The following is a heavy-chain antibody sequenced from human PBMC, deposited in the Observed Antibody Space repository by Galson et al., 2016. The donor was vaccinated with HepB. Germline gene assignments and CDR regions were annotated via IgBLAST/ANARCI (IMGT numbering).Heavy chain of an antibody. CDR1: GYSFTSYA. D-gene: IGHD3-10*01. CDR2: ITGANDET. V-gene: IGHV1-3*01. CDR3: ARDRGGLVMGPFDF. J-gene: IGHJ4*01. Sequence: SVKVSCKASGYSFTSYALNWVRQAPGQGLEWMGWITGANDETKFSEKFQDRVTITRDTSASTVYMEMRSLTPEDTAVYFCARDRGGLVMGPFDFWGQGTLVTVSS.